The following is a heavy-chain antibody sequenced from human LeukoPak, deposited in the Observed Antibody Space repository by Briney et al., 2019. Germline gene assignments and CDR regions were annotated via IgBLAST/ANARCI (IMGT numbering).Heavy chain of an antibody. CDR2: IYSGGST. D-gene: IGHD1-26*01. J-gene: IGHJ4*02. CDR1: GFTVSSNY. CDR3: AKDQMGATTSPY. Sequence: GGSLRLSCAASGFTVSSNYMSWVRQAPGKGLEWVSVIYSGGSTYYADSVRGRFTISRDSSKNTLYLQMNSLRAEDTALYYCAKDQMGATTSPYWGQGTLVTVSS. V-gene: IGHV3-53*01.